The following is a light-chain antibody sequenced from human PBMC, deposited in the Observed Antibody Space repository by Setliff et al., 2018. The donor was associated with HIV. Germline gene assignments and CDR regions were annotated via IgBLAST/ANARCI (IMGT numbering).Light chain of an antibody. Sequence: QSALTQPHSVSGSPGQSVTISCTGTSSDVGGYNYVSWYQQHPDKAPKLMIYDVSKRPSGVPDRFSGSKSGNMASLTISGLQAEDEADYHCCSYAGNSYVFGTGTKVTVL. CDR3: CSYAGNSYV. CDR2: DVS. V-gene: IGLV2-11*01. CDR1: SSDVGGYNY. J-gene: IGLJ1*01.